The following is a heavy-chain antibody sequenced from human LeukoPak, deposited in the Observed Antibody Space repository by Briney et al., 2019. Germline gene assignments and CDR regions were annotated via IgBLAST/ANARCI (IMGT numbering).Heavy chain of an antibody. CDR1: GFTFSSYS. CDR2: ISSSSSYI. Sequence: GGSLRLSCAASGFTFSSYSMNWVRQAPGKGLEWVSSISSSSSYIYYADSVRGRFTISRDNAKNSLYLQMNSLRAEDTAVYYCASAEQYCSGGSCHRFDYWGQGTLVTVSS. V-gene: IGHV3-21*01. D-gene: IGHD2-15*01. CDR3: ASAEQYCSGGSCHRFDY. J-gene: IGHJ4*02.